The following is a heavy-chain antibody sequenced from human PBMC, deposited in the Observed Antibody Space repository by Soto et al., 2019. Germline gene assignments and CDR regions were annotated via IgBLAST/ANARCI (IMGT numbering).Heavy chain of an antibody. CDR2: ISAYNGNT. D-gene: IGHD2-8*01. CDR3: ARGGHCTNCVCYSGPHAFDI. V-gene: IGHV1-18*04. Sequence: QVQLVQSGAEVKKPGASVKVSCKASGYTFTSYGFTWVRQAPGQGLEWMGWISAYNGNTNYAQKLQGRVTMTTDTSTSTAYMELRSLRSDDTAVYYCARGGHCTNCVCYSGPHAFDIWGQGTKVTVSS. J-gene: IGHJ3*02. CDR1: GYTFTSYG.